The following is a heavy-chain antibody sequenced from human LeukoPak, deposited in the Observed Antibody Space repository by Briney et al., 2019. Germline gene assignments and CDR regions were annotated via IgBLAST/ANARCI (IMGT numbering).Heavy chain of an antibody. V-gene: IGHV4-59*01. CDR3: ARGPKVGWLLPNWFDP. CDR1: GGSISSYY. CDR2: NYYSGST. Sequence: SETLSLTCTVSGGSISSYYWSRIRQPPGKGLEWIGYNYYSGSTNYNPSLKSRVTISVDTSKNQFSLKLSSVTAADTAVYYCARGPKVGWLLPNWFDPWGQGTLVTVSS. D-gene: IGHD3-22*01. J-gene: IGHJ5*02.